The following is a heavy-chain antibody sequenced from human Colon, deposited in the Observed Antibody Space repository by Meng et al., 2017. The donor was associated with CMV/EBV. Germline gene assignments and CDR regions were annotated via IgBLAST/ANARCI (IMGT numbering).Heavy chain of an antibody. CDR3: TKDLRGKWELLDYFDR. Sequence: SLKISCAASGFTFDDYAMHWVRQVPGKGLEWVAGISWNSDEIAYADSVKGRFTISRDNAKNSLYLQLDSLRSEDTALYYCTKDLRGKWELLDYFDRWGQGTLVTVSS. CDR1: GFTFDDYA. V-gene: IGHV3-9*01. J-gene: IGHJ4*02. CDR2: ISWNSDEI. D-gene: IGHD4-23*01.